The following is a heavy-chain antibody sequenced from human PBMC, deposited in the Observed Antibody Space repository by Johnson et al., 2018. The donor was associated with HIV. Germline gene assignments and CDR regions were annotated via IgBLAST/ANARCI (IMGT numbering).Heavy chain of an antibody. D-gene: IGHD1-26*01. CDR3: PKDFRWEDAFGI. CDR2: IIGSGGNT. V-gene: IGHV3-23*04. Sequence: EVQLVESGGGLVKPGGSLRLSCAASGFTFSSYAMSWVRQAPGRGLEWVSPIIGSGGNTYHADSVRGRFTISRDNSKNTLYLQMNSLRADDTAVYYCPKDFRWEDAFGIWGQGPMFTVSS. J-gene: IGHJ3*02. CDR1: GFTFSSYA.